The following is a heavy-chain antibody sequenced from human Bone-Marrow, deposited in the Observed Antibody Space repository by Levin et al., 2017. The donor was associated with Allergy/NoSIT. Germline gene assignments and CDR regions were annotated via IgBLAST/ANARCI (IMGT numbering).Heavy chain of an antibody. CDR2: INHSGST. V-gene: IGHV4-34*01. CDR1: GGSFSGYY. J-gene: IGHJ6*03. D-gene: IGHD6-13*01. CDR3: ARGGAAAGKGVYYYYYMDV. Sequence: PSETLSLTCAVYGGSFSGYYWSWIRQPPGKGLEWIGEINHSGSTNYNPSLKSRVTISVDTSKNQFSLKLSSVTAADTAVYYCARGGAAAGKGVYYYYYMDVWGKGTTVTVSS.